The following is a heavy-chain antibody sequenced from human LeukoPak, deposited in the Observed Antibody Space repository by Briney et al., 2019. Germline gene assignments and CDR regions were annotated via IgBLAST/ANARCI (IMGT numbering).Heavy chain of an antibody. D-gene: IGHD5-12*01. Sequence: KPSETLSLTCTVSGGAISRSSYYWGWIPQPPRKGLERVGSIYYSGSTYYNPSLKSRVTISVDTSKNQFSLKLSSVTAADTAVYYCARHAGLRIYYFDYWGQGTLVTVSS. J-gene: IGHJ4*02. CDR1: GGAISRSSYY. CDR3: ARHAGLRIYYFDY. CDR2: IYYSGST. V-gene: IGHV4-39*01.